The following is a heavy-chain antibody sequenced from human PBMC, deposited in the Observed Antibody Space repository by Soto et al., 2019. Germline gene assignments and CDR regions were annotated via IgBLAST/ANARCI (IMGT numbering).Heavy chain of an antibody. J-gene: IGHJ4*02. CDR2: IKSKTDGGTT. CDR1: GFTFSNAW. D-gene: IGHD6-13*01. CDR3: TTGAPSSSWFDY. V-gene: IGHV3-15*07. Sequence: PGGSLRLSCAASGFTFSNAWMNWVRQAPGKGLEWVGRIKSKTDGGTTDYAAPVKGRFTISRDDPKNTLYLQMNSLKTEDTAVYYCTTGAPSSSWFDYWGQGTLVTVSS.